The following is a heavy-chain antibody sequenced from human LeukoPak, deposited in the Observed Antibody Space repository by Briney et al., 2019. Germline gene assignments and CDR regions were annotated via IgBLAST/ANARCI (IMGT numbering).Heavy chain of an antibody. CDR3: ARGLAAAAVAGLDY. Sequence: SETLSLTCTVSGGSISSSSYYWGWIRQPPGKGLEWIGYIYYSGSTNYIPSLKSRVTISVDTSKNQFSLKLSSVTAADTAVYYCARGLAAAAVAGLDYWGQGTLVTVSS. V-gene: IGHV4-61*05. J-gene: IGHJ4*02. D-gene: IGHD6-19*01. CDR2: IYYSGST. CDR1: GGSISSSSYY.